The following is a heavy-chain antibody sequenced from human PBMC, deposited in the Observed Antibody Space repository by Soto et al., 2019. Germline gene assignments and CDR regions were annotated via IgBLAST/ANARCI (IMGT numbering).Heavy chain of an antibody. D-gene: IGHD5-18*01. CDR2: IYYSGST. J-gene: IGHJ5*02. Sequence: SETLSLTCTVSGGSISSGGYYWSWIRQHPGKGLEWIGYIYYSGSTYYNPSLKSRVTISVDTSKNQFSLKLSSVTAAATAVYYCARKYVDTARWDPWGQGTLVTVSS. CDR3: ARKYVDTARWDP. V-gene: IGHV4-31*03. CDR1: GGSISSGGYY.